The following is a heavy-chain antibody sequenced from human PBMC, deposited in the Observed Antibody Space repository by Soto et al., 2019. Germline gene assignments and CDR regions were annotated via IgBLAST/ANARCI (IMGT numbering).Heavy chain of an antibody. CDR1: GGSISSYY. V-gene: IGHV4-59*01. CDR3: ASGRPIYSYFDY. CDR2: IYYSVST. Sequence: SETLSLTCTVSGGSISSYYWSWIRQPPGKGLEWIGYIYYSVSTNYNPSLKSRVTISVDTSKNQFSLKLSSVTAADTAVYYCASGRPIYSYFDYWGQGTLVTVSS. J-gene: IGHJ4*02. D-gene: IGHD4-4*01.